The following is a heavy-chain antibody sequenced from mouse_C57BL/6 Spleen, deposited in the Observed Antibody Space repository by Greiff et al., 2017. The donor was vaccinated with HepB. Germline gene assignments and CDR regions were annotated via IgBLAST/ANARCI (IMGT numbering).Heavy chain of an antibody. V-gene: IGHV1-69*01. CDR1: GYTFTSYW. CDR3: ARYGNWDYFDY. J-gene: IGHJ2*01. CDR2: IDPSDSYT. Sequence: VQLQQPGAELVMPGASVKLSCKASGYTFTSYWMHWVKQRPGQGLEWIGEIDPSDSYTNYNQKFKGKSTLTVDKSSSTAYMQLSSLTSEDSAVDYYARYGNWDYFDYWGQGTTLTVSS. D-gene: IGHD2-1*01.